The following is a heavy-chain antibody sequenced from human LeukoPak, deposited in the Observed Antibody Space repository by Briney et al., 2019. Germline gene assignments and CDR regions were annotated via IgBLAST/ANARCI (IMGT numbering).Heavy chain of an antibody. D-gene: IGHD1-26*01. CDR1: GYSFTSYW. J-gene: IGHJ4*02. V-gene: IGHV5-51*01. CDR3: AILGATTTNYFDY. Sequence: GESLKISCKGSGYSFTSYWIGWVRQMPGKGLEWMGIIYPGDSDTRYSPSFQGQVTISADKSIGTAYLQWSSLKASDTAMYYCAILGATTTNYFDYWGQGTLVTVSS. CDR2: IYPGDSDT.